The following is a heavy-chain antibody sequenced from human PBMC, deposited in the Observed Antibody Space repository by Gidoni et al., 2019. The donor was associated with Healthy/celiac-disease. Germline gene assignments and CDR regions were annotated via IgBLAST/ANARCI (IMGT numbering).Heavy chain of an antibody. CDR3: TSDLTMIRAWGYSFDF. D-gene: IGHD3-22*01. CDR1: GFTFSNYW. J-gene: IGHJ3*01. V-gene: IGHV3-74*01. Sequence: EVQLVESGGGLAQPGGSLRLVCAASGFTFSNYWMHWVRQGPGKGLVWVSRINSDGSSTIYAVSVKVRFTISRDNAKNTLFLHMNSLRAEDTAVYYCTSDLTMIRAWGYSFDFWGQGTMVTVSS. CDR2: INSDGSST.